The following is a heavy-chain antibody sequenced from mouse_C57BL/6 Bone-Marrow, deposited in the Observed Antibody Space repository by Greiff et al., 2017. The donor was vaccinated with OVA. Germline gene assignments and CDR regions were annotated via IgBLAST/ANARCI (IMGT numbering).Heavy chain of an antibody. CDR1: GYTFTDYN. CDR3: ARRVITTVVAFDY. J-gene: IGHJ2*01. CDR2: INPNNGGT. Sequence: EVQGVESGPELVKPGASVKIPCKASGYTFTDYNMDWVKQSHGKSLEWIGDINPNNGGTIYNQKFKGKATLTVDKSSSTAYMELRSLTSEDTAVYYCARRVITTVVAFDYWGQGTTLTVSS. V-gene: IGHV1-18*01. D-gene: IGHD1-1*01.